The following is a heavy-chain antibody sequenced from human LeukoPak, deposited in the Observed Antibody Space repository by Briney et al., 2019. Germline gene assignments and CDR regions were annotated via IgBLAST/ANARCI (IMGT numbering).Heavy chain of an antibody. V-gene: IGHV1-18*01. CDR1: GYTFTSYS. Sequence: GASAKVSCKASGYTFTSYSINWVRQAPGQGLEWMAWISGYNGNTNYAQKFHGRVTLTRDTSTSTAYMELRSLRSDDTAVYFCARGMSGYTEDPFDIWGQGTVVTVSS. D-gene: IGHD2-2*02. CDR3: ARGMSGYTEDPFDI. J-gene: IGHJ3*02. CDR2: ISGYNGNT.